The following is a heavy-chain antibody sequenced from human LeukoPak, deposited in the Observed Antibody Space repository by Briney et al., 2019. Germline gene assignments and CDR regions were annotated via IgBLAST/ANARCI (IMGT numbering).Heavy chain of an antibody. D-gene: IGHD5-24*01. Sequence: PSETLSLTCTVSGGSIRSSYYYWGWIRQPPGKGLEWIGSIYDSGSTYYNPSLKSRVTISVDTSKNQFSLKLNSVTAADTAVYYCARHPEMATIDYWGQGTLVTVSS. V-gene: IGHV4-39*01. J-gene: IGHJ4*02. CDR2: IYDSGST. CDR3: ARHPEMATIDY. CDR1: GGSIRSSYYY.